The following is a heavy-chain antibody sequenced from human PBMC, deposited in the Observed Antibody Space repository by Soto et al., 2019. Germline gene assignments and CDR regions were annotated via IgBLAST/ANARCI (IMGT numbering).Heavy chain of an antibody. CDR3: ARDLTPRIAVSSFL. V-gene: IGHV3-33*01. CDR1: GFTFSSYG. J-gene: IGHJ4*02. Sequence: QVQLVESGGGVVQPGRSLRLSCAASGFTFSSYGMHWVRQAPGKGLEWVAVIGYDGSNKYYADSVKGRFTISRDNSKNTLYLQMNSLRAEDTAVYYCARDLTPRIAVSSFLWGQGTLVTVSS. D-gene: IGHD6-19*01. CDR2: IGYDGSNK.